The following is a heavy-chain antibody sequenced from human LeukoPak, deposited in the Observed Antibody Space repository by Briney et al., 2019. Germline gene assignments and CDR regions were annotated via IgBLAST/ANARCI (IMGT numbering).Heavy chain of an antibody. CDR2: ISGSGGTA. CDR1: GFTFSTYA. Sequence: GGSLRLSCTASGFTFSTYAMTWVRLAPGRGLEWVSTISGSGGTAYYADSVKGLLTISRDNSKNTLYLQMSNVRAEDTAVYFCARRAQYCPSSSCLLYWGQGTLVTVSS. V-gene: IGHV3-23*01. J-gene: IGHJ4*02. CDR3: ARRAQYCPSSSCLLY. D-gene: IGHD2-2*01.